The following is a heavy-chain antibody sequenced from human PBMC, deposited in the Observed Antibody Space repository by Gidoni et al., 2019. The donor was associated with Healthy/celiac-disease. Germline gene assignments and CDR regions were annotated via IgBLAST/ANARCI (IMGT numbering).Heavy chain of an antibody. Sequence: QVQLQESGPGLVKPSETLSLTGTVPGGSISSYYWRWIRQPPGKGLEWIGYIYYSGSTHYNPSLKSRVTISVDTSKNQFSLKLSSVTAADTAVYYCARSGGQRAGFDPWGQGTLVTVSS. J-gene: IGHJ5*02. CDR3: ARSGGQRAGFDP. V-gene: IGHV4-59*01. D-gene: IGHD5-12*01. CDR2: IYYSGST. CDR1: GGSISSYY.